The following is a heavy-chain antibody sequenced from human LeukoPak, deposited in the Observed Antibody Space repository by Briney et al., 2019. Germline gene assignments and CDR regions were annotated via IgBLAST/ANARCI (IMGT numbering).Heavy chain of an antibody. J-gene: IGHJ6*04. CDR1: GSTFSNYA. V-gene: IGHV3-23*01. CDR3: AELGITMIGGV. CDR2: ISGSGGST. Sequence: SGGSLRLSCAASGSTFSNYAMSWVRQAPGKGLEWVSAISGSGGSTYYADSVKGRFTISRDNAKNSLYLQMNSLRAEDTAVYYCAELGITMIGGVWGKGTTVTISS. D-gene: IGHD3-10*02.